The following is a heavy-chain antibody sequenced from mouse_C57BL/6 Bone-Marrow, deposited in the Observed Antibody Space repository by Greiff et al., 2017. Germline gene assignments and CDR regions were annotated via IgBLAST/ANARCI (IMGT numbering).Heavy chain of an antibody. J-gene: IGHJ3*01. CDR3: ARARVRYWFAY. Sequence: VQLQQSGAELARPGASVKLSCKASGYTFPRYGISWVKQRTGQGLAWIGDISPRSGNTSYHEKFKGKATLTADNSSSTAYMELRSLTSEDSAVDCCARARVRYWFAYWGQGTLVTV. D-gene: IGHD1-1*01. V-gene: IGHV1-81*01. CDR1: GYTFPRYG. CDR2: ISPRSGNT.